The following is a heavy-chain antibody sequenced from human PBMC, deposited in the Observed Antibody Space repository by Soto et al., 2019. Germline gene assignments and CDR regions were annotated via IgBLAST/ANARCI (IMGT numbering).Heavy chain of an antibody. CDR1: GYTFTSYD. V-gene: IGHV1-8*01. J-gene: IGHJ6*03. CDR3: ARVSLCSSTSCYATDYYYYMDV. Sequence: ASVKVSCKASGYTFTSYDINWVRQATGQGLEWMGWMNPNSGNTGYAQKFQGRVTMTRNTSISTAYVELSSLRSEDTAVYYCARVSLCSSTSCYATDYYYYMDVLGKGTTVTVSS. CDR2: MNPNSGNT. D-gene: IGHD2-2*01.